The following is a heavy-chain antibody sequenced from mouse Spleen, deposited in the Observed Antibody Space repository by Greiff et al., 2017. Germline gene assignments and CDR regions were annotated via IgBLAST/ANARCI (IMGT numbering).Heavy chain of an antibody. D-gene: IGHD1-1*01. CDR3: ARGGYGSRGTDY. Sequence: EVKLQESGAELVKPGASVKLSCTASGFNIKDTYMHWVKQRPEQGLEWIGRIDPANGNTKYDPKFQGKATITADTSSNTAYLQLSSLTSEDTAVYYCARGGYGSRGTDYWGQGTTLTVSS. J-gene: IGHJ2*01. CDR2: IDPANGNT. CDR1: GFNIKDTY. V-gene: IGHV14-3*02.